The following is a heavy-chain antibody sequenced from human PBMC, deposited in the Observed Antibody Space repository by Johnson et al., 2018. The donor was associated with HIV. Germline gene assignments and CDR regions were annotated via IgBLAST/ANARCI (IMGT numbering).Heavy chain of an antibody. V-gene: IGHV3-30*18. Sequence: QEQLVESGGGVVQPGRSLRLSCAASGFTFSSYGMHWVRQAPGKGLEWVAVISYDGSNQYYADSVKGRFTISRDNSKNTRYLQMNSLRAEDTAVYYCAKDVGGSSLFPVAFDIWGQGTMVTVSS. D-gene: IGHD6-6*01. J-gene: IGHJ3*02. CDR3: AKDVGGSSLFPVAFDI. CDR1: GFTFSSYG. CDR2: ISYDGSNQ.